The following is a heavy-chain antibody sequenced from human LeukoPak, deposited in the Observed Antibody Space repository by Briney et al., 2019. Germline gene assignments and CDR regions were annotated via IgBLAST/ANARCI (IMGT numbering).Heavy chain of an antibody. Sequence: PSETLSLTCTVSGGSISSSSYYWGWIRQPPGKGLEWIGSIYYSGSTNYNPSLKSRVTISVDTSKSQFSLKLSSVTAADTAVYYCARADGSGSYPPMDYWGQGTLVTVSS. CDR1: GGSISSSSYY. V-gene: IGHV4-39*07. J-gene: IGHJ4*02. CDR3: ARADGSGSYPPMDY. D-gene: IGHD3-10*01. CDR2: IYYSGST.